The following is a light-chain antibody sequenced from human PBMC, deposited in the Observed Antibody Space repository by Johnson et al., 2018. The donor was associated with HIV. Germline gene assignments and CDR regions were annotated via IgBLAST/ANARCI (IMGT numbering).Light chain of an antibody. CDR3: GTWNGSLSANYV. Sequence: QSVLTQPPSVSAAPGQKVTISCSGSSSNIGNNYVSWYRQLPGTAPKLLIYENNKRPSGIPDRFSGSKSGTSATLGITGLQTGDEADYYCGTWNGSLSANYVFGSGTKVTVL. CDR2: ENN. CDR1: SSNIGNNY. V-gene: IGLV1-51*02. J-gene: IGLJ1*01.